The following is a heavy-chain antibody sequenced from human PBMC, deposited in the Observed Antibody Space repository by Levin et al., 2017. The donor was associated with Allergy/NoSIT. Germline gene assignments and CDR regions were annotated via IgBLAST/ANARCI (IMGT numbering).Heavy chain of an antibody. CDR1: GILFSSYD. D-gene: IGHD3-22*01. V-gene: IGHV3-21*01. J-gene: IGHJ6*02. CDR3: ASWAMYHYDRSAFDYFYYAMDV. Sequence: SCAASGILFSSYDMNWVRQAPGKGLEWVSSISAGGNYIYHADSVKGRFTISRDNAKNSLFLQMNSLRAEDTAVYYCASWAMYHYDRSAFDYFYYAMDVWGQGTTVTVSS. CDR2: ISAGGNYI.